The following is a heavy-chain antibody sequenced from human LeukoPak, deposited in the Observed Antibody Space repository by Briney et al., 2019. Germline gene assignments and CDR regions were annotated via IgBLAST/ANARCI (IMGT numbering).Heavy chain of an antibody. V-gene: IGHV4-59*01. CDR2: IYYSGST. D-gene: IGHD5-24*01. J-gene: IGHJ4*02. CDR1: GGSISSYY. Sequence: SETLSLTCTVSGGSISSYYWSWIRQPPGKGLEWIGYIYYSGSTNYNPSLKSRVTISVDTSKNQFSLELSSVTAADTAVYYCARDDGYNPRSFDYWGQGTLVTVSS. CDR3: ARDDGYNPRSFDY.